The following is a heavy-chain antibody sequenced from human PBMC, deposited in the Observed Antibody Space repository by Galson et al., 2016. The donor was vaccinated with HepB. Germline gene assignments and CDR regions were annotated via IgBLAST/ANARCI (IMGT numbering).Heavy chain of an antibody. D-gene: IGHD6-19*01. V-gene: IGHV3-11*06. Sequence: GLEWVSYISRNSRYINYADSVKGRFTISRDNAKNSLSLQMNSLRAEDAAVYYCARDRNSGWYRDAFDIWVQGTMVTVSS. J-gene: IGHJ3*02. CDR2: ISRNSRYI. CDR3: ARDRNSGWYRDAFDI.